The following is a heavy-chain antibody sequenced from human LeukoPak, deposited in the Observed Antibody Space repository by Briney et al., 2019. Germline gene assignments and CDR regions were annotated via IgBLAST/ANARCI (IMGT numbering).Heavy chain of an antibody. CDR3: ALWEQQLEGYMDV. CDR1: GYSFTSYW. Sequence: GESLKISCKGSGYSFTSYWIGWVRQMPGKGLEWIGIIYPGDSDTRYSPSFQGQITISADKSISTAYLQWSSLKASDTAMYYCALWEQQLEGYMDVWGKGTTVTVSS. J-gene: IGHJ6*03. CDR2: IYPGDSDT. V-gene: IGHV5-51*01. D-gene: IGHD6-13*01.